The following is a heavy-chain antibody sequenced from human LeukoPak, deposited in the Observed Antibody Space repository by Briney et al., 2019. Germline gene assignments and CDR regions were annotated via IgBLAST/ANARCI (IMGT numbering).Heavy chain of an antibody. V-gene: IGHV4-59*01. CDR1: GGSISSYY. Sequence: PSETLSLTCTVSGGSISSYYWSWIRQPPGKGLEWIGYIYYSGSTNYNPSLKSRVTISVDTSKNQFSLKLSSVTAADTAVYYCAGNLHPYGGKVDYWGQGTLVTVSS. J-gene: IGHJ4*02. D-gene: IGHD4-23*01. CDR2: IYYSGST. CDR3: AGNLHPYGGKVDY.